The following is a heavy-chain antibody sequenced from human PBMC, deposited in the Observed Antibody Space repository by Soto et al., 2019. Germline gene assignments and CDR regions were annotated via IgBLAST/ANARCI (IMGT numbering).Heavy chain of an antibody. CDR1: GGTFSRYT. J-gene: IGHJ6*02. V-gene: IGHV1-69*02. CDR2: IIPILDIP. Sequence: QVQLVQSGAEVKKPGSSGKVSCKASGGTFSRYTFTWVRQAPGQGLEWMGRIIPILDIPNYAQNFQGRVTITAEKSTSPAYMELSSLTSDDTAIYYCASHFTGVLVLGASPPGGDNYGWDVWGQGTTVTVSS. D-gene: IGHD2-15*01. CDR3: ASHFTGVLVLGASPPGGDNYGWDV.